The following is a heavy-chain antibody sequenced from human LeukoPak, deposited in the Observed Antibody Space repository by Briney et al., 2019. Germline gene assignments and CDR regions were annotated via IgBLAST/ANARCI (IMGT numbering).Heavy chain of an antibody. Sequence: SETLSLTCTVSGGSISSSSYYWGWIRQPPGKGLEWIGSIYYSGSTYYNPSLKSRVTISVDTSKNQFSLKLSSVTAADTAVYYCARDPSSWHKSDAFDIWGQGTMVTVSS. J-gene: IGHJ3*02. CDR1: GGSISSSSYY. D-gene: IGHD6-13*01. CDR2: IYYSGST. CDR3: ARDPSSWHKSDAFDI. V-gene: IGHV4-39*02.